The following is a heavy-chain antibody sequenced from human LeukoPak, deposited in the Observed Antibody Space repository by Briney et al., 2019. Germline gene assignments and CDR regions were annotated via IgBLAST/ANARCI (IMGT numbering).Heavy chain of an antibody. CDR2: IKQDGSEK. J-gene: IGHJ4*02. D-gene: IGHD3-22*01. CDR3: ARGLLALDYYDSCGYYLY. CDR1: GFTFSSYW. V-gene: IGHV3-7*01. Sequence: WGSLRLSCAASGFTFSSYWMSWVRQAPGKGLEWVANIKQDGSEKYYVDSVKGRFTISRDNAKNSLYLQMNSLRAEDTAVYYCARGLLALDYYDSCGYYLYWGQGTLVTVSS.